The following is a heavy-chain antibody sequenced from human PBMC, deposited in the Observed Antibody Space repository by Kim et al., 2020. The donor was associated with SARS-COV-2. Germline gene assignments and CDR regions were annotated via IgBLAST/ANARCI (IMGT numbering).Heavy chain of an antibody. D-gene: IGHD2-2*01. CDR2: IYTSGST. V-gene: IGHV4-4*07. CDR3: ARDLFVVVPAAYSKAYYYYYMDV. CDR1: GGSISSYY. Sequence: SETLSLTCTVSGGSISSYYWSWIRQPAGKGLEWIGRIYTSGSTNYNPSLKSRVTMSVDTSKNQFSLKLSSVTAADTAVYYCARDLFVVVPAAYSKAYYYYYMDVWGKGTTVTVSS. J-gene: IGHJ6*03.